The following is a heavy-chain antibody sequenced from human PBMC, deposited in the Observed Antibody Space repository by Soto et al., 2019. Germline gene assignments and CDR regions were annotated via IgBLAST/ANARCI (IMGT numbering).Heavy chain of an antibody. D-gene: IGHD5-12*01. J-gene: IGHJ4*02. V-gene: IGHV3-21*02. CDR1: GFTFSTCS. CDR3: ARDNGYDAATLDY. Sequence: QLVESGGGLVKPGGSLRLSCAASGFTFSTCSMNWVRQAPGKGLEWVSSISGSSRNMYYADSVKGRFTISRDNAKNSLYLQMNSLSAEDTAVYYCARDNGYDAATLDYWGQGTLVTVSS. CDR2: ISGSSRNM.